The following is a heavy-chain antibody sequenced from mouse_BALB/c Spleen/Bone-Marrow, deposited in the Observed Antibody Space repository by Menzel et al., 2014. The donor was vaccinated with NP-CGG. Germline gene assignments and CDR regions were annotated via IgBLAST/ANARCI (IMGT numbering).Heavy chain of an antibody. Sequence: QVQLQQSGAELARPGASVKLSCKASGYTFTSYRMQWVKQRPGQGLEWIGAIYPGDGDTRYTQKFKGKATLTADKSSITAYIQLSSLASEDSAVYFCARGRNFFGSSYYFYYWGQGTPLTSSS. CDR1: GYTFTSYR. J-gene: IGHJ2*01. CDR2: IYPGDGDT. D-gene: IGHD1-1*01. CDR3: ARGRNFFGSSYYFYY. V-gene: IGHV1-87*01.